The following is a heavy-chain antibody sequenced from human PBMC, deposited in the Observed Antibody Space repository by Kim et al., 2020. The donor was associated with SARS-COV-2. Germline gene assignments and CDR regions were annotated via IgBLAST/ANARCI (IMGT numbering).Heavy chain of an antibody. CDR2: IGSSGTAI. D-gene: IGHD4-4*01. V-gene: IGHV3-48*01. Sequence: GGSLRLSCAASGFTFSTYNMNWVRQAPGKGLEWLSDIGSSGTAIQYADSVKVRFTISRDNVKNSLYLQMDSLRAEDTAVYFCTRSNKGLDYCGQGTLVTVSS. J-gene: IGHJ4*02. CDR3: TRSNKGLDY. CDR1: GFTFSTYN.